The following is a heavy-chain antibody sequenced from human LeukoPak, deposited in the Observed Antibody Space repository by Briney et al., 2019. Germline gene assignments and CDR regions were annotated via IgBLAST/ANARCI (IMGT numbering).Heavy chain of an antibody. CDR3: ARGTNTMIVSFDI. V-gene: IGHV4-28*03. CDR2: IYYSGST. J-gene: IGHJ3*02. CDR1: GYSISSSNW. Sequence: SDTLSLTCAVSGYSISSSNWWGWIRQPPGKGLEWMGYIYYSGSTYYNPSLKSRVTMSVDTSKNQFSLKLSSVTAVDMAVYYCARGTNTMIVSFDIWGQGTMVTVSS. D-gene: IGHD3-22*01.